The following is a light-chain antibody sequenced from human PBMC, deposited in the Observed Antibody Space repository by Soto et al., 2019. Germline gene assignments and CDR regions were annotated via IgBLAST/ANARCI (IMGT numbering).Light chain of an antibody. CDR3: QQLNSFPFI. J-gene: IGKJ5*01. V-gene: IGKV1-9*01. CDR2: AAS. Sequence: DIQLTQSPSFLSASVGDRVTITCRASQAIDTYLAWYQQKPGKAPKLLIYAASLLQSGVPSRFSGSGSGTEFTLTINGLQPEDFASYYCQQLNSFPFIFGQGTRLEIK. CDR1: QAIDTY.